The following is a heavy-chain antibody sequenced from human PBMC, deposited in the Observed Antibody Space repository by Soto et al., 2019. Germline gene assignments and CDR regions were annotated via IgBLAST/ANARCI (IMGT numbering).Heavy chain of an antibody. D-gene: IGHD3-3*01. CDR3: ESGVDSWSGSLF. CDR1: GVTFDSYY. CDR2: INHSGST. Sequence: VSLSLTCALYGVTFDSYYLIWIRQSPGKGLEWIGEINHSGSTKYNPSLKCRVSLSVDTSKKQCSLKMTSMTAADRGVYYWESGVDSWSGSLFWGQGTPVTVSS. J-gene: IGHJ4*02. V-gene: IGHV4-34*01.